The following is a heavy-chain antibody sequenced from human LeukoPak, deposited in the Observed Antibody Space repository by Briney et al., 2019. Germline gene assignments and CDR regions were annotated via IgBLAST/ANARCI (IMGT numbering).Heavy chain of an antibody. CDR3: AKDMYYDFWSGYYTGNNYYYGMDV. D-gene: IGHD3-3*01. V-gene: IGHV3-9*01. J-gene: IGHJ6*02. Sequence: SLRLSCAASGFTFDDYAMHWVRQAPGKGLEWVSGVSWNSGSIGYADSVKDRFTISRDNAKNSLYLQMNSLRAEDTALYYCAKDMYYDFWSGYYTGNNYYYGMDVWGQGTTVTVSS. CDR1: GFTFDDYA. CDR2: VSWNSGSI.